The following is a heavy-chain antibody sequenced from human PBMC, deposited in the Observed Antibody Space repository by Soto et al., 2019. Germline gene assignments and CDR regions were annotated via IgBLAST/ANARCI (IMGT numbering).Heavy chain of an antibody. D-gene: IGHD2-8*01. CDR1: GFTFSSHS. CDR2: ISSGGIGI. V-gene: IGHV3-21*01. J-gene: IGHJ4*02. Sequence: EVQLVESGGGLVKPGESLRLSCAASGFTFSSHSMSWVRQAPGKGLEWVSSISSGGIGIYYADSLKGRFTISRDNAKNSLYLQMNSLRAEDTAVYYCARRYCTNGICPFDSWGQGTLVTVSS. CDR3: ARRYCTNGICPFDS.